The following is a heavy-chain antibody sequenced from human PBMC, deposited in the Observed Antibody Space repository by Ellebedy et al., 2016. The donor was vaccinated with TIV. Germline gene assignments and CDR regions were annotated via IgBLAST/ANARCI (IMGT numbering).Heavy chain of an antibody. CDR3: ARGAPGWFDP. D-gene: IGHD3-10*01. CDR1: GGSFSGHY. Sequence: SETLSLTCAVYGGSFSGHYWSWIRQPPGKGLEWIGEINHSGSTNYNPSLKSRVTISVDTSKNQFSLKLSSVTAADTAVYYCARGAPGWFDPWGQGTLVTVSS. J-gene: IGHJ5*02. CDR2: INHSGST. V-gene: IGHV4-34*01.